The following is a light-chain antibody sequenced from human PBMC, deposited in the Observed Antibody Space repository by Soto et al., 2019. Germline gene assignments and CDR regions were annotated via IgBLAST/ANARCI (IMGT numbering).Light chain of an antibody. CDR3: MQSKQLPVT. J-gene: IGKJ1*01. V-gene: IGKV2D-29*01. CDR1: QSVLHGDGKTH. Sequence: DILLTQSPLSLSVTPGQAASMSCSSSQSVLHGDGKTHLYWYLQRTGQPPHLLIYEVSHRFSGVPDRFSGSGSGTDFTLTLSRLEAEDVGVYYCMQSKQLPVTFGQGTKVDIK. CDR2: EVS.